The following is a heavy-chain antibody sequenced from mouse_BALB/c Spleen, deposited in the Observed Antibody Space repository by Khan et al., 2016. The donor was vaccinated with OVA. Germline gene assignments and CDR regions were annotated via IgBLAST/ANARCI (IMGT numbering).Heavy chain of an antibody. Sequence: EVELVESGGDLVKPGGSLKLSCAASGFTFSSYGMSWVRQTPDKRLEWVATISSGGSYTYYPDIVKGRFTISRDNAKNTLYLQMSSLKSEDTAMYYCARQGKGAMDYWGQGTSVTVSS. D-gene: IGHD2-1*01. CDR3: ARQGKGAMDY. J-gene: IGHJ4*01. CDR2: ISSGGSYT. CDR1: GFTFSSYG. V-gene: IGHV5-6*01.